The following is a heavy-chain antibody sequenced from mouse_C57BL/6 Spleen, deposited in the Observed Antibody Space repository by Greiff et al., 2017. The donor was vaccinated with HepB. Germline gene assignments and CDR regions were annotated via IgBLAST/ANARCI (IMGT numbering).Heavy chain of an antibody. CDR3: VILSGYFDY. Sequence: EVHLVESGGGLVQPKGSLKLSCAASGFSFNTYAMNWVRQAPGKGLEWVARIRSKSNNYATYYADSVKDRFTISRDDSESMLYLQMNNLKTEDTAMYYCVILSGYFDYWGQGTTLTVSS. J-gene: IGHJ2*01. CDR1: GFSFNTYA. V-gene: IGHV10-1*01. CDR2: IRSKSNNYAT.